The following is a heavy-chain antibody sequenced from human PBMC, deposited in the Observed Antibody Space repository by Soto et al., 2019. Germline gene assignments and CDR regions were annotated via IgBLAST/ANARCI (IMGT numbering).Heavy chain of an antibody. V-gene: IGHV3-33*01. CDR1: GFTFNNYG. D-gene: IGHD2-2*01. CDR2: IWAGGRKE. Sequence: GGSLRLSXGTSGFTFNNYGIHWVRQAPGKGLEWVAFIWAGGRKENYADSVKGRFTMSSDLSKNTLYLQMDSLRAEDTAVYYCEREMDTSSLFGWFGPWGQGTLVTVSS. CDR3: EREMDTSSLFGWFGP. J-gene: IGHJ5*02.